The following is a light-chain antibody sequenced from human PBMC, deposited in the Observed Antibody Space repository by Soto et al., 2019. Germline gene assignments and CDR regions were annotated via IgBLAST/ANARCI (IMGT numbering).Light chain of an antibody. Sequence: DIQMTQSPSSLSASVGDRVTLTCRASQGIGDDLGWYQQQPGRAPKRLIYGVFNLQSGVPSRFSGSGSGTEFTHTLSSLQPEDFAFYYCLQQRSSPSTFAQGTKVELK. J-gene: IGKJ1*01. CDR3: LQQRSSPST. V-gene: IGKV1-17*01. CDR1: QGIGDD. CDR2: GVF.